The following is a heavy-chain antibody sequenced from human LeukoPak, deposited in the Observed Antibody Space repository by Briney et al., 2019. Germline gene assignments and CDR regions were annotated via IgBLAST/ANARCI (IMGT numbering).Heavy chain of an antibody. J-gene: IGHJ3*02. CDR1: GGSFSGYY. V-gene: IGHV4-34*01. CDR2: INHSGST. Sequence: SETLSLTCAVYGGSFSGYYWSWIRQPPGKGLEWIGEINHSGSTNYNPSLKRRVTISVDTSKNQFSLKLSSVTAADTAVYYCARAMDIVVVVAATPPAFDIWGQGTMVTVSS. D-gene: IGHD2-15*01. CDR3: ARAMDIVVVVAATPPAFDI.